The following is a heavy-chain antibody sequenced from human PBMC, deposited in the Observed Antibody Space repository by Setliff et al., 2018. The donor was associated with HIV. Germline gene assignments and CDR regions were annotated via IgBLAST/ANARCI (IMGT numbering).Heavy chain of an antibody. CDR2: ISAYNGNT. V-gene: IGHV1-18*01. D-gene: IGHD6-19*01. CDR1: GYTFTSFG. J-gene: IGHJ4*02. Sequence: ASVKVSCKASGYTFTSFGISWVRQAPGQGLEWMGRISAYNGNTDHAQRLQGRVTMTTDTSTRTAYMELRSLRSDEPAVYYCARAAVAGPWRKLDYWGQGTLVTVSS. CDR3: ARAAVAGPWRKLDY.